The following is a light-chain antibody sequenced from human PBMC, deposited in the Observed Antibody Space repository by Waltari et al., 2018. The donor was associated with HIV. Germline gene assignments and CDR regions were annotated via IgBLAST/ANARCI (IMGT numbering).Light chain of an antibody. CDR3: QSTDSSGVYWV. V-gene: IGLV3-25*03. J-gene: IGLJ3*02. CDR1: ALPKRY. Sequence: SYELTQPPSVSVSPGQTAWVTCSGDALPKRYAYWYQQRPGQAPVLLIFRDTERPSGIPERFSSSSSGTTVTLTIRAVQAEDEADYYCQSTDSSGVYWVFGGGTTLTVL. CDR2: RDT.